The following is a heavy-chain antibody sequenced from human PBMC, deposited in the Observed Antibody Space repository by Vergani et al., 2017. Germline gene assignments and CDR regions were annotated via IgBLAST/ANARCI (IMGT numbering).Heavy chain of an antibody. Sequence: QVQLVQSGAEVKKPGSSVKVSCKASGGTFSSYAISWVRQAPGQGLEWMGGIIPIFGTANYAQKFQGRVTITADESTSKAYMELSSLRAEDTAVYYCASSAQVEMATIAAVGAFDIWGQGTMVTVSS. CDR1: GGTFSSYA. CDR2: IIPIFGTA. CDR3: ASSAQVEMATIAAVGAFDI. V-gene: IGHV1-69*01. D-gene: IGHD5-24*01. J-gene: IGHJ3*02.